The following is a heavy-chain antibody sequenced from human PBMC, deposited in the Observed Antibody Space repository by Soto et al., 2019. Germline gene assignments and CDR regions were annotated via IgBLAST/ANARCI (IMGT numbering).Heavy chain of an antibody. V-gene: IGHV3-7*03. J-gene: IGHJ4*02. D-gene: IGHD3-3*01. CDR2: IKQDGSEE. Sequence: EVRLLESGGGLVQPGGSLRLSCAASGFTFSSHWMTWVRQAPGKALEWVANIKQDGSEEYYVDSVKGRFTISRDNAKNSLFLQMNSLRAEDTAVYYCASRPSDRNYYGVFDYWGQGTLVTVSS. CDR3: ASRPSDRNYYGVFDY. CDR1: GFTFSSHW.